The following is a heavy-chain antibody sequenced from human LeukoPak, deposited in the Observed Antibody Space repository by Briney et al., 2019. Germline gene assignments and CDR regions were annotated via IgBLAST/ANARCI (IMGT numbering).Heavy chain of an antibody. Sequence: PGGSLRLSCAASGFTFSSYEMNWVRQAPGKGLEWVSYIGGIVTYYADSVKGRFTISRDDAKSSLYLQMSSLRVDDTAVYYCVRGRLDWGQGTLVTVSS. CDR3: VRGRLD. J-gene: IGHJ4*02. CDR2: IGGIVT. D-gene: IGHD3-9*01. V-gene: IGHV3-48*03. CDR1: GFTFSSYE.